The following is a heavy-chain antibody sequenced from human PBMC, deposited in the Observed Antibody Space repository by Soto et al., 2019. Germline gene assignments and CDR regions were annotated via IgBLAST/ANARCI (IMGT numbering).Heavy chain of an antibody. D-gene: IGHD2-8*02. CDR1: GGSFSGYY. J-gene: IGHJ6*04. Sequence: PSETLSLTCAVYGGSFSGYYWSWIRQPPGKGLERIGEINHSGSTNYNPSLKNRVTISVDTSNNQFSLKLSSVTAADTAVYYCARGLVPLDVWGKGTTVTVSS. CDR2: INHSGST. V-gene: IGHV4-34*01. CDR3: ARGLVPLDV.